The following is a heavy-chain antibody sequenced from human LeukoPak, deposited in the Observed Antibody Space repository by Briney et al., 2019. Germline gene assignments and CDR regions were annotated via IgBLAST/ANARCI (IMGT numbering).Heavy chain of an antibody. J-gene: IGHJ4*02. D-gene: IGHD7-27*01. Sequence: GGSLRLSCAASGFTFSSYTMSWVRQAPGKGLEWVSTITTSDGNTYYADSVKGRFTVSRDNSKNTLYLQMNSLRAEDMAVYYCAKDGGLWVSAHWGDSWGRGTLVTVSS. CDR2: ITTSDGNT. CDR1: GFTFSSYT. CDR3: AKDGGLWVSAHWGDS. V-gene: IGHV3-23*01.